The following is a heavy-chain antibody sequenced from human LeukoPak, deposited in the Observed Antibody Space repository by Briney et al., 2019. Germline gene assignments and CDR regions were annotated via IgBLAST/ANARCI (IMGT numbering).Heavy chain of an antibody. D-gene: IGHD3-16*02. Sequence: PGGSLRLSCAASGFTFSTYTMNWVRQSPGKGLEWVSSITTSSSYIYYADSLKGRFTISRDNAKNSLYLQMNSLRAEDTAVYYCARADDYVWGSYRYWFDYWGQGTLVTASS. CDR2: ITTSSSYI. J-gene: IGHJ4*02. V-gene: IGHV3-21*01. CDR3: ARADDYVWGSYRYWFDY. CDR1: GFTFSTYT.